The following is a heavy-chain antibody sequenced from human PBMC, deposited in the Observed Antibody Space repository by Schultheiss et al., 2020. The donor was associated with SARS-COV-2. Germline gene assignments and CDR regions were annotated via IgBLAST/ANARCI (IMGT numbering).Heavy chain of an antibody. J-gene: IGHJ4*02. Sequence: SVKVSCKASGYTFTGYYMHWVRQAPGQGLEWMGGIIPIFGTANYAQKFQGRVTITADESTSTAYMELSSLRSEDTAVYYCAREASERYSSSWFDYWGQGTLVTVSS. D-gene: IGHD6-13*01. V-gene: IGHV1-69*13. CDR2: IIPIFGTA. CDR3: AREASERYSSSWFDY. CDR1: GYTFTGYY.